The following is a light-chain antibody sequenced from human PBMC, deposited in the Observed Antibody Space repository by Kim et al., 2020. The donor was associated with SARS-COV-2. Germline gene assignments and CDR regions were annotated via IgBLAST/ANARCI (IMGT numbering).Light chain of an antibody. CDR3: QSYDSSNVV. Sequence: GQTATTSSTRRSGSIARNYVQWYQRRPGSAPTTVIFEDNQRPSGVPDRFSGSIDSSSNSASLTISGLKTEDEADYYCQSYDSSNVVFGGGTQLTVL. V-gene: IGLV6-57*03. J-gene: IGLJ2*01. CDR2: EDN. CDR1: SGSIARNY.